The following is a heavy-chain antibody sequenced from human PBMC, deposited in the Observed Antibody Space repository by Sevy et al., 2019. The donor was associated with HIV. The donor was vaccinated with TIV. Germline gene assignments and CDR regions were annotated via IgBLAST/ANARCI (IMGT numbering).Heavy chain of an antibody. CDR3: TTGDPYNRYGYMRPYFFDY. D-gene: IGHD5-18*01. Sequence: GGSLRLSCTASGFTFTNTWMSWVRQAPGKGLEWVGRIKSRTDCGTGDYAAPVKGRFSISRDDSKNTLYQQMNSLKTEDTAVYYCTTGDPYNRYGYMRPYFFDYWGQGTLVTVSS. J-gene: IGHJ4*02. V-gene: IGHV3-15*01. CDR2: IKSRTDCGTG. CDR1: GFTFTNTW.